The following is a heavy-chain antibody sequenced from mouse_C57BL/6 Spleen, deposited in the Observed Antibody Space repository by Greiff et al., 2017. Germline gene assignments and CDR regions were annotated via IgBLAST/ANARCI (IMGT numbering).Heavy chain of an antibody. J-gene: IGHJ3*01. Sequence: LQQSEGGLVRPGSSMKLSCTASGFTFSDYYMAWVRQVPEKGLEWVAIINYYGSSTYYLDSLKSRFIISRDNAKNILYLQMSSLKSEDTATYYFSRNDYDEFAYWGQGTLVTVSA. CDR1: GFTFSDYY. CDR3: SRNDYDEFAY. V-gene: IGHV5-16*01. D-gene: IGHD2-4*01. CDR2: INYYGSST.